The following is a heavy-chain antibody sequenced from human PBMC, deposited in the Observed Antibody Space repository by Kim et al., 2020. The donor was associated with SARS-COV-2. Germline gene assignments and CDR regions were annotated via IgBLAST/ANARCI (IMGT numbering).Heavy chain of an antibody. CDR1: GFTFSNYA. J-gene: IGHJ4*02. V-gene: IGHV3-64D*09. CDR3: VRHEGYCYAGTCYSKSHFDS. Sequence: GGSLRLSCSASGFTFSNYAMHWVRQAPGKGLEYVSSISSIGDSAFYTDSVKGRFTVSRANSKNTLFLQMSSLRAEDTALYYCVRHEGYCYAGTCYSKSHFDSWGQGTLVTVSS. CDR2: ISSIGDSA. D-gene: IGHD2-15*01.